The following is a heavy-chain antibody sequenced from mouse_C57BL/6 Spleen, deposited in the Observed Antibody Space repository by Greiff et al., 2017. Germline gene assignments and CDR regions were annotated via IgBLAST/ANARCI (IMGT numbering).Heavy chain of an antibody. CDR1: GFSLTSYG. CDR2: IWGDGST. J-gene: IGHJ1*03. Sequence: VKLVEPGPGLVAPSQSLSITCTVSGFSLTSYGVSWVRQPPGKGLEWLGVIWGDGSTNYHAALISRLNTSKDNSKSQVFLKLNSLQTDDTATYYCAKGNQYFDVWGTGTTVTVSS. D-gene: IGHD2-1*01. V-gene: IGHV2-3*01. CDR3: AKGNQYFDV.